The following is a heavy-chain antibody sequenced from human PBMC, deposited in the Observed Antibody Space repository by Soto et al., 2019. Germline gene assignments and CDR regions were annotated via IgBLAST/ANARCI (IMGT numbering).Heavy chain of an antibody. J-gene: IGHJ4*02. D-gene: IGHD3-10*01. V-gene: IGHV1-69*01. Sequence: QVQLVQSGPEVKEPGSSVKLTCKVSGGIFNTYAISWLRQAPGQGLEWMGGIIPIFGTPNYAQRFQGRVTITAGESTDTGYMELSKMRSEQTAVYFCARGPDYYGSGNYYNRIDFWGQGTLVSVSS. CDR1: GGIFNTYA. CDR2: IIPIFGTP. CDR3: ARGPDYYGSGNYYNRIDF.